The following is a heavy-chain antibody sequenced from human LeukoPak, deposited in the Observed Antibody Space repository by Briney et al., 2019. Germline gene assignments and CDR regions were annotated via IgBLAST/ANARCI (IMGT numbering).Heavy chain of an antibody. J-gene: IGHJ4*02. CDR3: ATTVTLDF. V-gene: IGHV3-23*01. D-gene: IGHD1-1*01. CDR2: ITGTGGGGNKT. Sequence: GGSLRLCCAASGCTFRTYAMSWVRQAPGKGLEWVSVITGTGGGGNKTYYADSVRGRFSISRDDSKNVLFLQMNDLRVDDTAVYFCATTVTLDFWGQGTRVLVSS. CDR1: GCTFRTYA.